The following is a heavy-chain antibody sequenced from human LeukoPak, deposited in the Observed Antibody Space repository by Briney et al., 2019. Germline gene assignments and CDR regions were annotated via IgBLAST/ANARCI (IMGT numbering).Heavy chain of an antibody. J-gene: IGHJ3*02. D-gene: IGHD1-26*01. Sequence: PGGSLRLSCAASGFTFSSYGMSWVRQAPGKGLEWVSAISGSGGSTYYADSVKGRFTISRDNSKNTLYLQTNSLRAEDTALYYCARVSRSGSLDMHFDIWGQGTMVTVSS. V-gene: IGHV3-23*01. CDR2: ISGSGGST. CDR1: GFTFSSYG. CDR3: ARVSRSGSLDMHFDI.